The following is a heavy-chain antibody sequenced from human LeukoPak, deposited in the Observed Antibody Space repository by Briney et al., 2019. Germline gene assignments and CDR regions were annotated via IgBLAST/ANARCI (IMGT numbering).Heavy chain of an antibody. Sequence: GASVKVSCKASGDTFSSYAIIWVRQAPGQGLEWMGRIIPMFGIGNYAQKFQGRVTITADNSTSTAYMELNSLISEDTALYYCARESHDYSDYSSSGWYRGTWFGPWGQGTLVTVSS. J-gene: IGHJ5*02. CDR2: IIPMFGIG. CDR3: ARESHDYSDYSSSGWYRGTWFGP. V-gene: IGHV1-69*04. D-gene: IGHD6-19*01. CDR1: GDTFSSYA.